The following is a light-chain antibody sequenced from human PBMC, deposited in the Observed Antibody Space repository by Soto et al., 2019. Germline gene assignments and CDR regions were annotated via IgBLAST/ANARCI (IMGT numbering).Light chain of an antibody. CDR3: QQSYRTPWT. Sequence: DIQMTQSPSSLSASIGDSVTITCRASQSISNHLDWYQQKAGEAPKLLMYAASSLQNGVPPRFSGSGSGTDFALTITSLQPEDFATIYCQQSYRTPWTFGQGTKVEIK. CDR2: AAS. CDR1: QSISNH. V-gene: IGKV1-39*01. J-gene: IGKJ1*01.